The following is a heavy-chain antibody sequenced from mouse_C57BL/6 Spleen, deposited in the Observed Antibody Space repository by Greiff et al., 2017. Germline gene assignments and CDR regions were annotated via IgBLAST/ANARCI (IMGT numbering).Heavy chain of an antibody. Sequence: VKLQQPGAELVKPGASVKLSCKASGYTFTSYWMHWVKQRPGQGLEWIGMIHPNSGSTNYNEKLKSKATLTVDKSSSTAYMQLSSLTSEDAAVYYCAYYGSSTGAYWGQGTLVTVSA. CDR2: IHPNSGST. CDR1: GYTFTSYW. D-gene: IGHD1-1*01. CDR3: AYYGSSTGAY. V-gene: IGHV1-64*01. J-gene: IGHJ3*01.